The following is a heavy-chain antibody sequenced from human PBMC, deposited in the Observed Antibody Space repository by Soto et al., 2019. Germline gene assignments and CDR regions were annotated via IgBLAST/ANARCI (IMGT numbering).Heavy chain of an antibody. V-gene: IGHV1-69*06. CDR3: ARGGIHFYDSSCHAFDS. D-gene: IGHD3-22*01. Sequence: QVELVQSGAEVKMPGSSVKVSCKASGDTFDIYGFNWVRQAPGEGLEWMGVIIPIFETPDYAQKFQGRVSITADKTTSMAYLELDSLTSEDKAVYYCARGGIHFYDSSCHAFDSWGQGTLISVTS. CDR2: IIPIFETP. J-gene: IGHJ4*02. CDR1: GDTFDIYG.